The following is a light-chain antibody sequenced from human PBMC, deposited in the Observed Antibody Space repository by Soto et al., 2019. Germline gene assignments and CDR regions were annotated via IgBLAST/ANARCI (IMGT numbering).Light chain of an antibody. CDR3: QKLTGYPRK. Sequence: DIQLTQSPSFLSASVGYRFTITCRASQDISIFLAWYQQQPGKAPKFLMYAASTLQTGVPSRFSGSGSETEFTLTISSLQPEDFATYYCQKLTGYPRKCGQGTKVDIK. J-gene: IGKJ1*01. CDR2: AAS. V-gene: IGKV1-9*01. CDR1: QDISIF.